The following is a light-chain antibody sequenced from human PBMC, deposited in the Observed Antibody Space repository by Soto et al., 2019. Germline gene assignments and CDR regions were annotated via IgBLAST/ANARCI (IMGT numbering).Light chain of an antibody. Sequence: DIQMTQSPSTLSASVGDRVTITCRASQSISSWLAWYQQKPGKVPKLLIYDATILESGVPSRFSGRGSGTEFTLTISSLQPDDFATYYCQHFNSFFGGGTRVEIK. CDR3: QHFNSF. CDR1: QSISSW. J-gene: IGKJ4*01. CDR2: DAT. V-gene: IGKV1-5*01.